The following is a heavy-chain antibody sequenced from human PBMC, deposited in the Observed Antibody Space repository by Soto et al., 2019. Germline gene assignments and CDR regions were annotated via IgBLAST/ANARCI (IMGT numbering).Heavy chain of an antibody. V-gene: IGHV1-46*01. CDR1: GYTFISYY. J-gene: IGHJ6*02. CDR2: INPSADST. Sequence: QVQLVQSGAEAKKPGASVKVSCKASGYTFISYYMHWVRQAPGQGLEWMGIINPSADSTNYAQKFQGRVTMTRGTSTSTVYMELRSLRSEDTAVYYCARPGLYSSSSRGMDVWGQGTTVTVSS. CDR3: ARPGLYSSSSRGMDV. D-gene: IGHD6-6*01.